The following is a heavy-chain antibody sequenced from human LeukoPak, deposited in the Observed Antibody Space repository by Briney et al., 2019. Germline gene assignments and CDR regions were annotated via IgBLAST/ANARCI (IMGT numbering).Heavy chain of an antibody. CDR1: GFTFSSYA. D-gene: IGHD3-10*01. J-gene: IGHJ4*02. CDR3: AKNVGRGVFYYFDY. Sequence: GGSLRLSCAASGFTFSSYAMSWVRQAPGKGLEWVSAISGSGGSTYYADSVRGRFTISRDNSKNTLYLQMNSLRAEDTAVYYCAKNVGRGVFYYFDYWGQGTLVTVSS. CDR2: ISGSGGST. V-gene: IGHV3-23*01.